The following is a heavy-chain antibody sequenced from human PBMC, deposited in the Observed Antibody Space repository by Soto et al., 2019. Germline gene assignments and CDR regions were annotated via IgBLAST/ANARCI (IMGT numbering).Heavy chain of an antibody. V-gene: IGHV3-23*01. J-gene: IGHJ6*04. CDR1: GFTFSSYA. CDR2: IRGSGGST. CDR3: AKQIVVVPDAYQDV. Sequence: EVQLLESGGGLVQPGGSLRLSCAASGFTFSSYAMSWVRQAPGKGLEWVSAIRGSGGSTYYADSVKGRFTTSRDNSKNALYLQMNSLKAEDTAVYYCAKQIVVVPDAYQDVWGKGTTVTVSS. D-gene: IGHD2-2*01.